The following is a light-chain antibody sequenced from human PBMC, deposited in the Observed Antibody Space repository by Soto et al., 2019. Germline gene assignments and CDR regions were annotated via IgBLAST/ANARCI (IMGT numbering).Light chain of an antibody. Sequence: IVLTQSPGTLALSPGETATLSCRASQSVSSNYLTWYQQKPGQAPRLLIHGASSRATGIPDRFSGSGSGTDFTLTISRLEPEDFAVYYCQQYGSSPFTFGPGTKVEIK. V-gene: IGKV3-20*01. CDR3: QQYGSSPFT. J-gene: IGKJ3*01. CDR2: GAS. CDR1: QSVSSNY.